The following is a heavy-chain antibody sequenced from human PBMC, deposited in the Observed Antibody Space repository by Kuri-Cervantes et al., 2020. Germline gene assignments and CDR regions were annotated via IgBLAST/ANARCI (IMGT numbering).Heavy chain of an antibody. CDR3: AREVATTFDY. Sequence: ASVKVSCKASGYTFTSYGISWVRQAPGQGREWIGWISAYNGNTNYAQKLQGRVTMTRDTSTSTVYMELSSLRSEDTAVYYCAREVATTFDYWGQGTLVTVSS. CDR2: ISAYNGNT. CDR1: GYTFTSYG. D-gene: IGHD5-12*01. J-gene: IGHJ4*02. V-gene: IGHV1-18*01.